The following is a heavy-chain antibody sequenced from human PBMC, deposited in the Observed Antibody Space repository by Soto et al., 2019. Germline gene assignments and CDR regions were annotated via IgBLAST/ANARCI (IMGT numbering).Heavy chain of an antibody. CDR2: IYPSDSNT. J-gene: IGHJ4*02. Sequence: PGESLKISCKASGYSFTTHWIGWVRQMPGKGLEWMGLIYPSDSNTIYSPSFQGQVTISADKSISTAFLQWNSLKASDTAMYYCARHVRVDSGRFIRYFDYWGQGTPVTVSS. CDR3: ARHVRVDSGRFIRYFDY. CDR1: GYSFTTHW. V-gene: IGHV5-51*01. D-gene: IGHD1-26*01.